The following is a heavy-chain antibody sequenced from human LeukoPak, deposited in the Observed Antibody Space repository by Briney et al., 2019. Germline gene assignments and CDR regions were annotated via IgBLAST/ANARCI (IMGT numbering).Heavy chain of an antibody. D-gene: IGHD6-19*01. J-gene: IGHJ4*02. CDR2: INHREIT. Sequence: SETLSLTCAVYGGSFSGYYWSWIRQPPGKGLEWIGEINHREITNYNPSLKSRVTISVDTSKNQFSLKLSSVTAADTAVYYCARDLPVAGTGSGYWGQGTLVTVSS. CDR1: GGSFSGYY. CDR3: ARDLPVAGTGSGY. V-gene: IGHV4-34*01.